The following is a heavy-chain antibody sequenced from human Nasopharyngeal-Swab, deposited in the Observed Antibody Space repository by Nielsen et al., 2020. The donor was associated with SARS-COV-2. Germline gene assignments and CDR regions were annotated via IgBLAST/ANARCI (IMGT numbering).Heavy chain of an antibody. Sequence: GGSLRLSCRASGFTFGDFAMSWVRQAPGKGLEWVGFIRSKAYGGTTEYAASVKGRFTMSRDDSKSIAYLQMNSLKTEDTAVYYCTRRGGPRLYNFDYWGQGTLVTVSS. CDR2: IRSKAYGGTT. V-gene: IGHV3-49*04. CDR1: GFTFGDFA. D-gene: IGHD2-15*01. J-gene: IGHJ4*02. CDR3: TRRGGPRLYNFDY.